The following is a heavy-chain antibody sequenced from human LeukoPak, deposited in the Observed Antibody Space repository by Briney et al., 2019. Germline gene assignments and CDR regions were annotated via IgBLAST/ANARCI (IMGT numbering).Heavy chain of an antibody. CDR3: AKGSYYDSSGSFYFDY. D-gene: IGHD3-22*01. CDR1: GFTFSNYA. V-gene: IGHV3-23*01. J-gene: IGHJ4*02. CDR2: ISGSSGST. Sequence: PGGSLRLSCAASGFTFSNYAMRWVRQAPGKGLEWVSAISGSSGSTYYADSVKGRFTISRDNSKNTLYLQMNSLRAEDTAIFYCAKGSYYDSSGSFYFDYWGQGTLVTVSS.